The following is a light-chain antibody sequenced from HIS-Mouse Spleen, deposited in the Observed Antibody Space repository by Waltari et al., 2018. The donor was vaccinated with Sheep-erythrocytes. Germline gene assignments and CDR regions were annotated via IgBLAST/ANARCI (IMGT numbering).Light chain of an antibody. CDR2: DAS. CDR1: QDISNY. V-gene: IGKV1-33*01. J-gene: IGKJ4*01. CDR3: QQYDNLLT. Sequence: DIQMTQSPSSLSASVGDRVTITCQASQDISNYLNWYQQKPVKAPKLLIYDASNLETGVLSRFSGSGSGTDFTFTISSLQPEDIATYYCQQYDNLLTFGGGTKVEIK.